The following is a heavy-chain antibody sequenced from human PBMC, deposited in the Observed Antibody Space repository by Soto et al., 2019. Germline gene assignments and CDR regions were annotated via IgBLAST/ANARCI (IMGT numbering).Heavy chain of an antibody. CDR2: IYYSGNT. J-gene: IGHJ4*02. CDR3: ARDFTRYSSPPSHLEY. D-gene: IGHD6-13*01. CDR1: GGSIASSPYY. Sequence: PSETLSLTCTVSGGSIASSPYYWSWIRQPPGKGLEWIGCIYYSGNTYYNPSLKRRFSISVDTSKNQFSLQLSSVTVADTAVYYCARDFTRYSSPPSHLEYWGLGTLVIVSS. V-gene: IGHV4-30-4*01.